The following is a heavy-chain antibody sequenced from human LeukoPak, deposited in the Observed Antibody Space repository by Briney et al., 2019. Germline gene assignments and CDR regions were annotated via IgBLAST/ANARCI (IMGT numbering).Heavy chain of an antibody. D-gene: IGHD1-1*01. CDR3: ARDPRTVRI. CDR1: GFTFSASY. J-gene: IGHJ4*02. CDR2: ISENSGDT. Sequence: GGSLRLSCVASGFTFSASYMTWVRQPPGKGLEWLSYISENSGDTNYADSVKGRFTVSRDNAKNSLHLQMNSLRVEDTAVYYCARDPRTVRIWGQGTLVTVSS. V-gene: IGHV3-11*06.